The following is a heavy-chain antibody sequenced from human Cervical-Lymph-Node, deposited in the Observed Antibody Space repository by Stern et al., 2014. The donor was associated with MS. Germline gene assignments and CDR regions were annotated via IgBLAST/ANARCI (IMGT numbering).Heavy chain of an antibody. CDR1: GGTFSSYA. D-gene: IGHD1-26*01. J-gene: IGHJ6*02. CDR3: ARGELKEGLVRGMDV. V-gene: IGHV1-69*01. Sequence: QMQPVESGAEVKKPGSSVKGSCKASGGTFSSYAISWVRQAPGQGREWMGGIIPIFGTANYAQKFQGRVTITADESTSTAYMELSSLRSEDTAVYYCARGELKEGLVRGMDVWGQGTTVTVSS. CDR2: IIPIFGTA.